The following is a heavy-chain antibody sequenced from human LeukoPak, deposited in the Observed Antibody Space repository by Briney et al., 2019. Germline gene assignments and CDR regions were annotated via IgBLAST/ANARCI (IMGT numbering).Heavy chain of an antibody. V-gene: IGHV1-2*02. D-gene: IGHD3-9*01. J-gene: IGHJ4*02. CDR3: ARAVRYFDWLSP. Sequence: ASVKVSCKASGYTFTSYYMHWVRQAPGQGLEWMGWINPNSGGTNYAQKFQGRVTMTRDTSISTAYMELSRLRSDDTAVYYCARAVRYFDWLSPWGQGTLVTVSS. CDR2: INPNSGGT. CDR1: GYTFTSYY.